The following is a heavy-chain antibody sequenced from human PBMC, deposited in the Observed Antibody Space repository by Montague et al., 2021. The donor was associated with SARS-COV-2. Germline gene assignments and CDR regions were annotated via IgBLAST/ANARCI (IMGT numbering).Heavy chain of an antibody. D-gene: IGHD3-9*01. CDR1: GFTVSSYA. V-gene: IGHV3-30-3*01. CDR2: ISYDGSNQ. Sequence: SLRLSCAASGFTVSSYALHLVRQAPDKGLEWVAVISYDGSNQYYSYSXXVLFPISRDNSKNTLYLQMNSLRAEDTAVSYCARGEYDILTGYSSLANSYFDYWGQGTLVTVSS. J-gene: IGHJ4*02. CDR3: ARGEYDILTGYSSLANSYFDY.